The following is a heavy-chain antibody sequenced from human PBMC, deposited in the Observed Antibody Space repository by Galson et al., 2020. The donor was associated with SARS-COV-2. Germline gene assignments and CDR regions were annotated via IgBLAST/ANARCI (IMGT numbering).Heavy chain of an antibody. CDR3: ARNRVYYNPDS. CDR1: GDSISISDYR. V-gene: IGHV4-39*01. D-gene: IGHD3-10*01. CDR2: ISSTGNT. J-gene: IGHJ4*02. Sequence: SETLSLTCTVSGDSISISDYRWSWIRQPPGKGLEWIGAISSTGNTWYNPSLQSRVTISLDTSQNQFSLRVSSVTAADTAVYYCARNRVYYNPDSWGQGTPVAVSS.